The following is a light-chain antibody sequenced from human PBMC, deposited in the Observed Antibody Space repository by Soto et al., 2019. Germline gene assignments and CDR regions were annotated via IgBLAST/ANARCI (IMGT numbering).Light chain of an antibody. CDR1: QSVSNNY. V-gene: IGKV3-20*01. Sequence: EIVLTQSPGTLSLSPGERATLSCRASQSVSNNYLAWYQQKPGQAPRLLIYGASSRATGIPDRFSGSGSGTDFTLTISRLEPEDFAVYYCQQYGGSPRTFGQGTEVDIK. CDR3: QQYGGSPRT. J-gene: IGKJ1*01. CDR2: GAS.